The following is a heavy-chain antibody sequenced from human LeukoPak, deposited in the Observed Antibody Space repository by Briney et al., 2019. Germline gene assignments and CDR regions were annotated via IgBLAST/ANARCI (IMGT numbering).Heavy chain of an antibody. J-gene: IGHJ5*02. V-gene: IGHV4-4*09. Sequence: SETLSLPCSVSGDSITSFYWSWIRQAPGKGLECIGFIYINGDTSYNPSLKGRATLSLDTSRNQFSLRLTSVTAADTAVYYCARTARTFPSWGPGILVTVSS. CDR2: IYINGDT. CDR3: ARTARTFPS. CDR1: GDSITSFY. D-gene: IGHD1-7*01.